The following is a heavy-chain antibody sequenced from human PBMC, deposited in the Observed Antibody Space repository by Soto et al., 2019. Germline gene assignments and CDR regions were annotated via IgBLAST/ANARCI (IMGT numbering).Heavy chain of an antibody. D-gene: IGHD1-26*01. CDR3: ARDGGRHSGGIDY. CDR2: ISTYRGNT. CDR1: GYSFTSFG. V-gene: IGHV1-18*01. J-gene: IGHJ4*02. Sequence: QVQLVQSGTEVKKPGASVKVSCKASGYSFTSFGVSWVRQAPGQGLEWMGWISTYRGNTNYAQKFQGRVTMSADPSTTTAYMELRSLRSDDTAVYFCARDGGRHSGGIDYWGQGTLVTVSS.